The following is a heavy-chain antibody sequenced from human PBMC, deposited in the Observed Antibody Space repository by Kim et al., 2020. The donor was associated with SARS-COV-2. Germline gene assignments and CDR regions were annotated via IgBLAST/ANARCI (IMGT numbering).Heavy chain of an antibody. V-gene: IGHV4-30-4*01. J-gene: IGHJ6*02. CDR2: IYYSGST. D-gene: IGHD6-13*01. CDR1: GGSISSGDYY. CDR3: ARDRIAAARDYYYGMDV. Sequence: SETLSLTCTVSGGSISSGDYYWSWIRQPPGKGLEWIGYIYYSGSTYYNPSLKSRVTISVDTSKNQFSLKLSSVTAADTAVYYCARDRIAAARDYYYGMDVWGQGTTVTVSS.